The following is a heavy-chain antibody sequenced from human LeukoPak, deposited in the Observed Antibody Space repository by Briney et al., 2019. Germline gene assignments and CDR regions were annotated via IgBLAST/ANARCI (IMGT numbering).Heavy chain of an antibody. CDR2: IYHVGGT. CDR3: ARDGRSGYEDL. V-gene: IGHV4-39*07. CDR1: GVSIKTNSDY. Sequence: PSETLSLTRTVSGVSIKTNSDYWGWLRQPPGKGLEWIGSIYHVGGTYYNPSLKSRVTISIDTSKNQFSLKLTSVTAADTAIYYCARDGRSGYEDLWGPGTLVTVSS. J-gene: IGHJ5*02. D-gene: IGHD5-12*01.